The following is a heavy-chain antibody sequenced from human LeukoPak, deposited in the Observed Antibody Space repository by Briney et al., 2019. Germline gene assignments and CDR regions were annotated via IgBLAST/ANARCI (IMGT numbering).Heavy chain of an antibody. CDR1: GGSISSYY. J-gene: IGHJ4*02. CDR3: AREVVVVPAAMGRYFDY. D-gene: IGHD2-2*01. CDR2: IYYSGST. V-gene: IGHV4-59*12. Sequence: PSETLSLTCTVSGGSISSYYWSWIRQPPGKGLEWIGYIYYSGSTNYNPSLKSRVTISVDTSKNQFSLKLSSVTAADTAVYYCAREVVVVPAAMGRYFDYWGQGTLVTVSS.